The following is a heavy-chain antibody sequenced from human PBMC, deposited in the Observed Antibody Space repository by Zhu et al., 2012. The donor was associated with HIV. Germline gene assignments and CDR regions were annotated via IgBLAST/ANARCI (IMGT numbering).Heavy chain of an antibody. V-gene: IGHV4-38-2*01. Sequence: QVQLQESGPGLVKPSETLSLTCAVSGYSISSGYYWGWIRQPPGKGLEWIGSIYHSGSTYYNPSLKSRVTISVDTSKNQFSLKLSSVTAADTAVYYCARVSSSSGWFGYFDYWGQGTLVTVSS. CDR3: ARVSSSSGWFGYFDY. CDR2: IYHSGST. D-gene: IGHD6-19*01. J-gene: IGHJ4*02. CDR1: GYSISSGYY.